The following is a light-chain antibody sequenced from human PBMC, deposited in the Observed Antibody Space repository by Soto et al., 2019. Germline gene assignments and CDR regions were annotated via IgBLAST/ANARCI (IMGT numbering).Light chain of an antibody. CDR1: QFVSNC. V-gene: IGKV1-5*01. J-gene: IGKJ4*01. CDR2: DAS. CDR3: QQYYSFRLT. Sequence: DIQMTQSPSTLSASVLDRVTITCRASQFVSNCLAWYQQKPGRAPRLLIYDASNLETGVPSRFTGSGSGTEFSLTITGLQPDDSATYYCQQYYSFRLTFGGGTRVEIK.